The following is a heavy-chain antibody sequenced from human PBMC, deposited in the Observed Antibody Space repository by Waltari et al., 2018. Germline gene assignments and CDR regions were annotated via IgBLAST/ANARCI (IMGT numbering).Heavy chain of an antibody. D-gene: IGHD5-12*01. Sequence: QVQLVQSGAEVRKPGASVKASCKASGYAFTRLDINWVRQATGQGFQWKGCMHPNAGETGSALRVRGRLSMTADTSTDAIYMELTRLQVEDTAVYYCEGDVAQGVDYWGQGTLVTVSS. CDR2: MHPNAGET. CDR1: GYAFTRLD. CDR3: EGDVAQGVDY. J-gene: IGHJ4*02. V-gene: IGHV1-8*01.